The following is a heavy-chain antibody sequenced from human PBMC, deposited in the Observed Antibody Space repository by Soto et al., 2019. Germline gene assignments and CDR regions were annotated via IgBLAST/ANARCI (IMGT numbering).Heavy chain of an antibody. Sequence: PGESLKIGCRASGYSFPVYWIGWVRQMPGKGRGLMGFVYPSDSDTRYGPSFQGQVTISADKSINTAYLQGDSLKASDTAIYYGVRLMVVAPSAGWFDPWGQGTRVTVSS. CDR3: VRLMVVAPSAGWFDP. D-gene: IGHD2-15*01. V-gene: IGHV5-51*01. CDR2: VYPSDSDT. J-gene: IGHJ5*01. CDR1: GYSFPVYW.